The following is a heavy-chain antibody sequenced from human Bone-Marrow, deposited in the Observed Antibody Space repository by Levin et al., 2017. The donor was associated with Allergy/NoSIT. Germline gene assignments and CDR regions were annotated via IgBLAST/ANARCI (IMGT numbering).Heavy chain of an antibody. CDR3: ARAKDYGGNFPGY. CDR2: ISNGGRTI. J-gene: IGHJ4*02. V-gene: IGHV3-11*01. Sequence: GGSLRLSCAPSGFTFTDHHMSWIRQAPGKGLEWISYISNGGRTIFYADSVKGRFTISRDNAKNSLYLQMNSLRADDTAVYYCARAKDYGGNFPGYWGQGTLVTVSS. CDR1: GFTFTDHH. D-gene: IGHD4-23*01.